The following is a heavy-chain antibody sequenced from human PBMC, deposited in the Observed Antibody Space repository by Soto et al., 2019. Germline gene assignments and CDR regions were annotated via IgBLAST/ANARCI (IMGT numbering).Heavy chain of an antibody. V-gene: IGHV1-69*13. Sequence: SVKVSCKASGGTFSSYAISWVRQAPGQVLEWMGGIIPIFGTANYAQKFQGRVTITADESTSTAYMELSSLRSEDTAVYYCARDHGYCSGGSCYGNWFDPWGQGTLVTVSS. J-gene: IGHJ5*02. D-gene: IGHD2-15*01. CDR3: ARDHGYCSGGSCYGNWFDP. CDR1: GGTFSSYA. CDR2: IIPIFGTA.